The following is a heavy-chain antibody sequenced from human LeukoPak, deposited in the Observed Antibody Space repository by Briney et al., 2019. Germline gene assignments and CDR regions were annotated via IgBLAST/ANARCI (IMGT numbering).Heavy chain of an antibody. V-gene: IGHV3-21*01. CDR2: ITAVGSFK. D-gene: IGHD3-9*01. J-gene: IGHJ4*02. CDR3: ARNYDVLTGYPYYFDH. Sequence: PGGSLRLSCAASGFTFSNYAMNWVRQAPGKGRDWVSSITAVGSFKYYAGSVEGRFTISRDNAKNSLYLQMSTLTPEDTAVYYCARNYDVLTGYPYYFDHWGQGILVTVSS. CDR1: GFTFSNYA.